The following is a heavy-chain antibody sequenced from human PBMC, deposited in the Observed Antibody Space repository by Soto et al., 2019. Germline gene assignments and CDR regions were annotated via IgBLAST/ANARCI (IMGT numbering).Heavy chain of an antibody. V-gene: IGHV4-59*08. CDR3: ASSNGIAAADDYYYMDV. CDR2: IYYSGST. D-gene: IGHD6-13*01. Sequence: SETLSLTCTVSGGSISSYYWSWIRQPPGKGLEWIGYIYYSGSTNYNPSLKSRVTISVDTSKNQFSLKLSSVTAADTAVYYCASSNGIAAADDYYYMDVWGKGTTVTVSS. J-gene: IGHJ6*03. CDR1: GGSISSYY.